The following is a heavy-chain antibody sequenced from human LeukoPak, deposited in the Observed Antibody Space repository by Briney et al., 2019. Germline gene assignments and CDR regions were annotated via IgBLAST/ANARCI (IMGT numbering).Heavy chain of an antibody. J-gene: IGHJ4*02. Sequence: PGGSLRLSCAASGFTFSSYAMSWVRQAPGKGLEWVSAISGSGGSTYYADSVKGRLTISRDNSKNTLYLQMNSLRAEDTAVYYCAKVPHYDFWSGFDYWGQGTLVTVSS. D-gene: IGHD3-3*01. V-gene: IGHV3-23*01. CDR1: GFTFSSYA. CDR3: AKVPHYDFWSGFDY. CDR2: ISGSGGST.